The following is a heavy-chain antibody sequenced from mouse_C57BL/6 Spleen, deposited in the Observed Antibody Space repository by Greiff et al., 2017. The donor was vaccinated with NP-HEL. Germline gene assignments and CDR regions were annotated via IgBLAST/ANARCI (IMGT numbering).Heavy chain of an antibody. V-gene: IGHV1-50*01. J-gene: IGHJ4*01. CDR2: IDPSDSYT. D-gene: IGHD2-3*01. CDR1: GYTFTSYW. CDR3: ARSGGYSSYYYAMDY. Sequence: VQLQQSGAELVKPGASVKLSCKASGYTFTSYWMQWVKQRPGQGLEWIGEIDPSDSYTNYNQKFKGKATLTVDTSSSTAYMQLSSLTSEDSAVYYGARSGGYSSYYYAMDYWGQGTSVTVSS.